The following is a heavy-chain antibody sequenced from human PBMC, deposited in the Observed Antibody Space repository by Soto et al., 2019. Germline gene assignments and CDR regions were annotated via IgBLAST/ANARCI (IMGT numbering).Heavy chain of an antibody. CDR2: INHSGST. J-gene: IGHJ5*02. Sequence: QVQLQQWGAGLLKPSETLSLTCAVYGGSFSGYYWSWIRQPPGKGLEWIGEINHSGSTNYNPSLKSRVTISVDTSKNQFSLKLSSVTAADTAVYYCVSSGSFNWFDPWGQGTLVTVSS. CDR1: GGSFSGYY. CDR3: VSSGSFNWFDP. D-gene: IGHD3-10*01. V-gene: IGHV4-34*01.